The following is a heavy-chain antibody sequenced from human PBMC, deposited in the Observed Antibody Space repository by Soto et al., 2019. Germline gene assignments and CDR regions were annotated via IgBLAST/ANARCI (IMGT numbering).Heavy chain of an antibody. V-gene: IGHV3-15*01. D-gene: IGHD3-16*01. CDR1: GFTFSNAW. J-gene: IGHJ3*02. Sequence: EVQLVESGGGLVKPGGSLRLSCAASGFTFSNAWMSWVRQAPGKGLEWVGRIKSKTDGGTTDYAAPVKGRFTISRDDSKNTLYLQMNSLKTEDTAVYYCTTYYDYIWGNRDAFDIWGQGTMVTVSS. CDR2: IKSKTDGGTT. CDR3: TTYYDYIWGNRDAFDI.